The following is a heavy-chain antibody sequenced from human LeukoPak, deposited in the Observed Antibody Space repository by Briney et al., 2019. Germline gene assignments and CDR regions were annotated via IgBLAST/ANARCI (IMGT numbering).Heavy chain of an antibody. V-gene: IGHV3-23*01. CDR3: AKDDDYVEYGYYFDF. Sequence: GGSLRLSCAASGFTFSSYAVSWVRQAPGKGLEWVSAIGGRGTITYYADSVKGRFTISKDNSKNTLYLQMNSLRAEDTAVYYCAKDDDYVEYGYYFDFWGQGTLVTASS. CDR2: IGGRGTIT. D-gene: IGHD4-17*01. J-gene: IGHJ4*02. CDR1: GFTFSSYA.